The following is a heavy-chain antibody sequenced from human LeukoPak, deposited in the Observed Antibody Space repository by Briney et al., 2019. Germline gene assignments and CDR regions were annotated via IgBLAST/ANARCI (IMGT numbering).Heavy chain of an antibody. CDR2: IIPTLDTV. CDR1: GDTFSSHA. V-gene: IGHV1-69*01. CDR3: AGGDYYDSRGYYRSLGYWYFDL. D-gene: IGHD3-22*01. Sequence: SVKVSCKASGDTFSSHAVSWVRQAPGQGLEWMGGIIPTLDTVKYAQKYQGRVTITADQSTSTAYMDLSSLRSEDTAVYWCAGGDYYDSRGYYRSLGYWYFDLWGRGTLVSVSS. J-gene: IGHJ2*01.